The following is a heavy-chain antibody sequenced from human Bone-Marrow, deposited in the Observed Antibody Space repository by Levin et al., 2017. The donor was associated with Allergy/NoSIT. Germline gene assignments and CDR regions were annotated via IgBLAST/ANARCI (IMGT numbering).Heavy chain of an antibody. CDR1: GASISTYY. CDR3: AREYSALEY. D-gene: IGHD5-12*01. Sequence: SGGSLRLSCTVSGASISTYYWHWIRQPPGKGLEWVGFVHYTGSTNYNPSLKSRVTISVDTSKNQLSLKLFSVTAADTAIYYCAREYSALEYWGQGALVTVSS. J-gene: IGHJ4*02. CDR2: VHYTGST. V-gene: IGHV4-59*01.